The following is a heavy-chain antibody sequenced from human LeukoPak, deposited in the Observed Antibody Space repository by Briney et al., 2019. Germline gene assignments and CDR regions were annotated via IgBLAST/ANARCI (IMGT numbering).Heavy chain of an antibody. Sequence: PGGSLRLSCAVSGFTFSSSEFNWVRQAPGKGLEWVGRIRSKANSYATAYAASVKGRFTISRDDSKNTAYLQMNSLKTEDTAAYYCTSRYGPRDAPFDYWGQGTLVTVSS. CDR3: TSRYGPRDAPFDY. CDR2: IRSKANSYAT. CDR1: GFTFSSSE. D-gene: IGHD5-18*01. J-gene: IGHJ4*02. V-gene: IGHV3-73*01.